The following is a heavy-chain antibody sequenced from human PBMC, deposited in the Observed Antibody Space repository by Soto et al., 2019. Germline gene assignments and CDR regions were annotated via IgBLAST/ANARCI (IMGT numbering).Heavy chain of an antibody. CDR2: IWYDGSNK. J-gene: IGHJ5*02. CDR1: GFPFSSYG. Sequence: PGGSLRLSCAASGFPFSSYGMHWVRQAPGKGLDWVAVIWYDGSNKDYADSVKGRFTISRDNSKNTLYLQMNSLRADDTAVYYCESSITWGQGTLVPVFS. V-gene: IGHV3-33*01. CDR3: ESSIT.